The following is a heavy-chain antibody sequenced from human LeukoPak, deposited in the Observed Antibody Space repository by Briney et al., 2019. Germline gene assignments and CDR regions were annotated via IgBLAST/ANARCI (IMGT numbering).Heavy chain of an antibody. Sequence: ASETLSLTCTVSGGSISSYYWSWIRQPPGKGLEWIGYIYYSGSTNYNPSLKSRVTISVDTSKNQFSLKLSSVTAADTAVYYCASYYYGSGSSPKGVYWGQGTLVTVSS. CDR2: IYYSGST. CDR1: GGSISSYY. V-gene: IGHV4-59*01. D-gene: IGHD3-10*01. J-gene: IGHJ4*02. CDR3: ASYYYGSGSSPKGVY.